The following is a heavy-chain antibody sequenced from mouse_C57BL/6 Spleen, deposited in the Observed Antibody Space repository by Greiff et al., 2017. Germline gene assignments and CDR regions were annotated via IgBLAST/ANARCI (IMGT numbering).Heavy chain of an antibody. CDR1: GYTFTSYW. CDR2: IDPSDSET. J-gene: IGHJ4*01. V-gene: IGHV1-52*01. CDR3: ARSDYGGAMDY. Sequence: VQLQQPGAELVRPGSSVKLSCKASGYTFTSYWMHWVKQRPIQGLEWIGNIDPSDSETHYNQKFKDKATLTVDKSSSTASMQLSSLTSEDSAVYYCARSDYGGAMDYWGQGTSVTVSS. D-gene: IGHD1-1*02.